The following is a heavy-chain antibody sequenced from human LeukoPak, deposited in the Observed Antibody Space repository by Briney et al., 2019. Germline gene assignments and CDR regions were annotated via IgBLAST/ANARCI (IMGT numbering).Heavy chain of an antibody. D-gene: IGHD1-26*01. CDR2: INPNSGGA. J-gene: IGHJ4*02. CDR3: ARDRGSGSYFGHFDY. Sequence: ASVKVSCKAYGYTFTDYYMHWVRQAPGQGLEWMGWINPNSGGAKYAQKFQGRVTMTRDTSITTAYVELSRLISDDAAVYYCARDRGSGSYFGHFDYWGQGTLVTVSS. CDR1: GYTFTDYY. V-gene: IGHV1-2*02.